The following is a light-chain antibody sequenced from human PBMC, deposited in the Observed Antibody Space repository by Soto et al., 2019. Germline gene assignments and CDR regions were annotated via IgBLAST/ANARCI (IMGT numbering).Light chain of an antibody. J-gene: IGKJ3*01. Sequence: EIVLTQSPGTLSSSPGERATLSCRASQSVSSSHLAWYQQKPGQAPRLLIYGASSRATGIPDRFSGSGSGTDFTLTISSLQPEDFATYYCQQSYSTPRTFGPGTKVDIK. CDR3: QQSYSTPRT. CDR1: QSVSSSH. CDR2: GAS. V-gene: IGKV3-20*01.